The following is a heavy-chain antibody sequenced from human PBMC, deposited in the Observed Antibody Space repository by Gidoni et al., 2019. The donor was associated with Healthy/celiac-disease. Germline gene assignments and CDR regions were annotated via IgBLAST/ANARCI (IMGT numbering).Heavy chain of an antibody. CDR1: GFTFDDYA. V-gene: IGHV3-9*01. CDR2: ISWNSGSI. Sequence: EVQLVESGGGLVQPGRSLRLSCAASGFTFDDYAMHWVRQAPGKGLEWVSGISWNSGSIGYADSVKGRFTISRDNAKNSLYLQMNSLRAEDTALYYCAKDIDQLPSGWFDPWGQGTLVTVSS. CDR3: AKDIDQLPSGWFDP. D-gene: IGHD2-2*01. J-gene: IGHJ5*02.